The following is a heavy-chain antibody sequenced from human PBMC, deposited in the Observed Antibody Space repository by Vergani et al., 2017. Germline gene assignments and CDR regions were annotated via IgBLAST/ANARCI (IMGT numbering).Heavy chain of an antibody. D-gene: IGHD2-2*01. CDR3: AKGGEDIVVVPAAIGHDWFDP. V-gene: IGHV1-3*01. CDR1: GYTFTSYA. Sequence: QVQLVQSGAEVKKPGASVKVSCKASGYTFTSYAMHWVRQAPGQRLEWMGWINAGNGNTKYSQKFQGRVTITRDTSARTAYMELSSLRSEDTAVYYCAKGGEDIVVVPAAIGHDWFDPWGQGTLVTVSS. J-gene: IGHJ5*02. CDR2: INAGNGNT.